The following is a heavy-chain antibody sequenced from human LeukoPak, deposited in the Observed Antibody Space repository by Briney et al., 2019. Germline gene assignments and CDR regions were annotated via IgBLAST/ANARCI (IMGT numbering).Heavy chain of an antibody. V-gene: IGHV1-2*06. CDR2: INPNSGVT. CDR1: GYTFIDYY. CDR3: ARDLPSTSNWELDY. J-gene: IGHJ4*02. Sequence: ASLKVSCKASGYTFIDYYIHWVRQAPGQGLEWMGRINPNSGVTDYAQNFQGRVTMTRDTSISTAYIDLSRLRSEDTAVYYCARDLPSTSNWELDYWGQGTLVTVSS. D-gene: IGHD7-27*01.